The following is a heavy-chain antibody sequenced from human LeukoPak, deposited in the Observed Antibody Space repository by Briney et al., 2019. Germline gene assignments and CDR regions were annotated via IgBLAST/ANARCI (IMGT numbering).Heavy chain of an antibody. CDR2: IYYSGST. CDR1: GGSISSSSYY. CDR3: ARTDESTHDLGAFDI. Sequence: SETLSLTCTVSGGSISSSSYYWAWIRQPPGKGLEWIGSIYYSGSTYYNPSLKSRVTISVDTSKNQFSLKLSSVTAADTAVYYCARTDESTHDLGAFDIWGQGTMVTVSS. V-gene: IGHV4-39*01. J-gene: IGHJ3*02. D-gene: IGHD2-21*02.